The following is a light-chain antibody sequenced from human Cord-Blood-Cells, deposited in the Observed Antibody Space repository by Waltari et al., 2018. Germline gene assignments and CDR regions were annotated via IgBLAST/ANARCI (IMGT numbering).Light chain of an antibody. CDR2: DAS. V-gene: IGKV3-11*01. CDR1: QSVSSY. Sequence: EILLTQSPATLSLSPGERATISCRASQSVSSYLAWYQQKPGQAPRLLIYDASNRATGITARFSGSGSGTDFTLTISSLEPEDFAVYYCQQRSNWPLFTFGPGTKVDIK. J-gene: IGKJ3*01. CDR3: QQRSNWPLFT.